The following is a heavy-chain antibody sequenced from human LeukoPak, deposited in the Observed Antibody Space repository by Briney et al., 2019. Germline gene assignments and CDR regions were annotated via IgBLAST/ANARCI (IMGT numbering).Heavy chain of an antibody. J-gene: IGHJ5*02. CDR2: INHSGST. CDR1: GGSFSGYY. D-gene: IGHD6-19*01. Sequence: PSETLSLTCAVYGGSFSGYYWGWIGPRPGKGLEGSGEINHSGSTNYNPSLKSRVTISVDTSTNQFSLKLSSVTAADTAVYYCARCQFHAAGHNWFDPWGQGTLVTVSS. CDR3: ARCQFHAAGHNWFDP. V-gene: IGHV4-34*01.